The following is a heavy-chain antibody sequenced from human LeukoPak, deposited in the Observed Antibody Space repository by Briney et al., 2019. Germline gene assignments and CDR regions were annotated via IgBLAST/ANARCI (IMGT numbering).Heavy chain of an antibody. CDR3: AREREGPYGYLNY. D-gene: IGHD4-17*01. CDR1: GYSISSAYS. CDR2: IYHTGTT. Sequence: PSETLSPTCTVSGYSISSAYSWAWIRQPPGKGLEWIGSIYHTGTTFNNPSLKSRVTVSLDMAKSQFSLRVRSVTAADTAVYFCAREREGPYGYLNYWGQGTLVTVSS. V-gene: IGHV4-38-2*02. J-gene: IGHJ4*02.